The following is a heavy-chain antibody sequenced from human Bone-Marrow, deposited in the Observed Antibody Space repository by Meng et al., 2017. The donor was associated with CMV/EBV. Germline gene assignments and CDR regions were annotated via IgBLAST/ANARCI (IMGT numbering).Heavy chain of an antibody. J-gene: IGHJ5*02. D-gene: IGHD1-26*01. CDR3: AKNFYSGNYFPWPDP. CDR2: INPKSGDT. Sequence: ASVKVSCKASGYTFTGYYMHWVRQAPGQGLEWMGWINPKSGDTNYAQRFQGRVTMTRDTSISTAYMELSRLTSDDTAVYYCAKNFYSGNYFPWPDPWGQGTLVTVSS. CDR1: GYTFTGYY. V-gene: IGHV1-2*02.